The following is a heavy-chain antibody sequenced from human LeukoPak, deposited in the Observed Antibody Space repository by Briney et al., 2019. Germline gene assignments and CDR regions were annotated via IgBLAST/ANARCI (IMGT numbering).Heavy chain of an antibody. J-gene: IGHJ4*02. D-gene: IGHD3-10*01. CDR1: GFTFSSYA. CDR2: ISGSGGST. Sequence: GGSLRLSCAASGFTFSSYAMSWVRQAPGKGLEWVSAISGSGGSTYYPDSVKGRFTISRDNSKNTLYLQMNSLRAEDTAVYYCAKDSYYGSGHYFDYWGQGTLVTVSS. CDR3: AKDSYYGSGHYFDY. V-gene: IGHV3-23*01.